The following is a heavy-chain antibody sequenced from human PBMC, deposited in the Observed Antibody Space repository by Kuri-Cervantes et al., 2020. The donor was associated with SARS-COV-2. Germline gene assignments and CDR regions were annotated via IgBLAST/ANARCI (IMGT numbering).Heavy chain of an antibody. CDR1: GGSFSGYY. CDR3: ARGRRGVPATVSDY. CDR2: INHSGST. J-gene: IGHJ4*02. V-gene: IGHV4-34*01. D-gene: IGHD2-2*01. Sequence: ESLKISCAVYGGSFSGYYWSWIRQPPGKGLEWIGEINHSGSTNYNPSLKSRVTISVDTSKNQFSLKLSSVTAADTAVYYCARGRRGVPATVSDYWGQGTLVTVSS.